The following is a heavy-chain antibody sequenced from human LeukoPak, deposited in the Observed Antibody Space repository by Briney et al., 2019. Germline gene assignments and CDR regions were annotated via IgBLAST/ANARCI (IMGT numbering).Heavy chain of an antibody. D-gene: IGHD4-17*01. CDR2: IHTSGDT. CDR3: IVFGDSNH. J-gene: IGHJ5*02. V-gene: IGHV3-53*01. CDR1: GLTGSHNY. Sequence: GGSLRLSCAASGLTGSHNYVGWVRQAPGKGLEWVSAIHTSGDTCYADSVKGRFTISRDTSKNTLYLQINSLRVEDTAVYYCIVFGDSNHWGQGTLVTVSS.